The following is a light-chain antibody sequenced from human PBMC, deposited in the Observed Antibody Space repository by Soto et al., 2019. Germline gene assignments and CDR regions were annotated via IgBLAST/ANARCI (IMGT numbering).Light chain of an antibody. Sequence: EIVMTQSPATLSVSPGERATLSCRASQSVSSNLAWYQQKPGQAPRLLIYGASTRATGIPARFSGSGSGTEFTLTISSLQSEDFAVYYCQPYNNWPPEDTFGGGTKVEIK. CDR1: QSVSSN. V-gene: IGKV3-15*01. CDR2: GAS. CDR3: QPYNNWPPEDT. J-gene: IGKJ4*01.